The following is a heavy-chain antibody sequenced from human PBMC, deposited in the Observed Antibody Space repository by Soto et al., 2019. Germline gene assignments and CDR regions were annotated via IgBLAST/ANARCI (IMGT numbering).Heavy chain of an antibody. V-gene: IGHV1-8*01. Sequence: ASVKVSCKASGYTFTSYDINWVRQATGQGLEWMGWMNPNSGNTGYAQKFQGRVTMTRNTSISTAYMELSSLRSEDTAVYYCARGITMVRGDWDYWGQRTLVTVSS. CDR1: GYTFTSYD. CDR3: ARGITMVRGDWDY. J-gene: IGHJ4*02. D-gene: IGHD3-10*01. CDR2: MNPNSGNT.